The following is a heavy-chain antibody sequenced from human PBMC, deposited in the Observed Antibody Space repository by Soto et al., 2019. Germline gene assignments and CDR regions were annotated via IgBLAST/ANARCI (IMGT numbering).Heavy chain of an antibody. J-gene: IGHJ4*02. Sequence: EVQLLESGGGLVQPGGSLRLSCAASGFSFNNYAMNWVRQAPGQGLEWVSTISDSGSTYYADSVKGRFTISRDNSKNTLYLQMKSLRAEDTAVYFCAKDVGGHYCTPTSCLYFFHSWGRGPPVTVSS. CDR2: ISDSGST. CDR1: GFSFNNYA. D-gene: IGHD2-2*01. V-gene: IGHV3-23*01. CDR3: AKDVGGHYCTPTSCLYFFHS.